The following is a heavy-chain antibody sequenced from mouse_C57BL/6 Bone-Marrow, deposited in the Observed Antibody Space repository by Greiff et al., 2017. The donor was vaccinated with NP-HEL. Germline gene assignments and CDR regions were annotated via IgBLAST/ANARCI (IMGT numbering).Heavy chain of an antibody. J-gene: IGHJ4*01. CDR2: IDPENGDT. D-gene: IGHD2-1*01. Sequence: EVQLQQSGAELVRPGASAKLSCTASGFNIKDDYMHWVKQRPEQGLEWIGWIDPENGDTEYASKFQGKATITADTSSNTAYLQLSSLTSEDTAVYYCTDYGNYNYAMDYWGQGTSVTVSS. V-gene: IGHV14-4*01. CDR1: GFNIKDDY. CDR3: TDYGNYNYAMDY.